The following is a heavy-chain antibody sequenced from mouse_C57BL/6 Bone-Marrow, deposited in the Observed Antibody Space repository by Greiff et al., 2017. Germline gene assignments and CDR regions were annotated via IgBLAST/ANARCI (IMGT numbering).Heavy chain of an antibody. J-gene: IGHJ2*01. Sequence: EVHLVESGGDLVKPGGSLKLSCAASGFTFSSYGMSWVRQTPDKRLEWVATISSGGSYTYYPDSVKGRFTISRDNAKNTLYLQMSSLKSEDTAMYYCARQDSSGTFDYWGQGTTLTVSS. D-gene: IGHD3-2*02. CDR3: ARQDSSGTFDY. CDR1: GFTFSSYG. CDR2: ISSGGSYT. V-gene: IGHV5-6*01.